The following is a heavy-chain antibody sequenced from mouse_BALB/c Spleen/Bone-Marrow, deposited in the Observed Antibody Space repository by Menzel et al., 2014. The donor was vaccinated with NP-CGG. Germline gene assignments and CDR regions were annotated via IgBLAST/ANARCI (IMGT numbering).Heavy chain of an antibody. V-gene: IGHV5-9-2*01. CDR3: ARHAYYDQTEVSFVY. J-gene: IGHJ3*01. CDR2: ISGDGRYT. D-gene: IGHD2-4*01. CDR1: GFSFSNYG. Sequence: EVQGVESGGGLVKSGGSLKLSCAASGFSFSNYGMSWVRQTPEKRLEWVAIISGDGRYTFYSDSVKGRFTISRDNAKNNLYLQLSSLRSEDTALYYCARHAYYDQTEVSFVYWGQGTLVTVSA.